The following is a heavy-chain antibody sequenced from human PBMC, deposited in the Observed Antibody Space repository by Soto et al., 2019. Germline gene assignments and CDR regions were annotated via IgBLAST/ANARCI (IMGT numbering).Heavy chain of an antibody. V-gene: IGHV4-31*03. J-gene: IGHJ4*02. Sequence: SETLSLTCTVSGGSISSGGYYWSWIRQHPGKGLEWIGYIYYSGSTYYNPSLKSRVTISVDTSKNQFSLKLSSVTAADTAVYYCVRDKKSKFDYWGQGTLVTVSS. CDR1: GGSISSGGYY. CDR2: IYYSGST. CDR3: VRDKKSKFDY.